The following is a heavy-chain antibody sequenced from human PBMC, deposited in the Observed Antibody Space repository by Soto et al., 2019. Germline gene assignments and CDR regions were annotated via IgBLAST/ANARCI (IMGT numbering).Heavy chain of an antibody. J-gene: IGHJ4*02. CDR2: ISAYNGNT. D-gene: IGHD3-10*01. V-gene: IGHV1-18*01. Sequence: QVQLVQSGAEVKKPGASVKVSCKASGYTFTSYGISWVRQAPGQGLEWMGWISAYNGNTNYAQKHQGRVTMPTDTSTSTAYMELRSRRSDDTAVYYCARDGDYYGSGSYYLCDYWGQGTLVTVSS. CDR3: ARDGDYYGSGSYYLCDY. CDR1: GYTFTSYG.